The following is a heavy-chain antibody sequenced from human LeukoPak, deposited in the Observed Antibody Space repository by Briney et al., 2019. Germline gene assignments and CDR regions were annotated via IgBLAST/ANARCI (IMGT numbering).Heavy chain of an antibody. V-gene: IGHV1-8*02. CDR2: MNPKNGNT. D-gene: IGHD4-17*01. Sequence: GASVKVSCKASGYTFTSYGISWVRQASGQGLEYMGWMNPKNGNTGYAQKFQGRVAMTRSLSITTSYMELSNLTSEDTAVYYCATAGSLGDYKWGQGSLVTVSS. CDR1: GYTFTSYG. J-gene: IGHJ4*02. CDR3: ATAGSLGDYK.